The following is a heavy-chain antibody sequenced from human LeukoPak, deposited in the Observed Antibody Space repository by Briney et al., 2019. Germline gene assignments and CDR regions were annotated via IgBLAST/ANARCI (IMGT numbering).Heavy chain of an antibody. CDR3: AKDLGIYDGFGY. V-gene: IGHV3-33*06. CDR2: IWYDGSNK. J-gene: IGHJ4*02. CDR1: GFTFSSYG. D-gene: IGHD3-3*01. Sequence: GRSLRLSCAASGFTFSSYGMHWVRQAPGKGLEWVAVIWYDGSNKYYADSVKGRFTISRDNSKNTLYLQMNSLRAEDTAVYYCAKDLGIYDGFGYWGQGTLVTVPS.